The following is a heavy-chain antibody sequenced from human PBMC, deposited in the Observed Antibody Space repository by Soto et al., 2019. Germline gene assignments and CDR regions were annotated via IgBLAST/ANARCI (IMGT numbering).Heavy chain of an antibody. CDR1: GFTYSHYA. CDR2: MSYDGSNE. CDR3: AKDGSHNFDY. V-gene: IGHV3-30*18. Sequence: QVQLVESGGGVVQPGGSLRLSCAASGFTYSHYAMHRVRLAPGKGLEWVALMSYDGSNEYYADSVKGRFTISRDNSKNTLYLQMNSLRAEDTAVYYCAKDGSHNFDYWGQGTLVTVSS. J-gene: IGHJ4*02. D-gene: IGHD1-26*01.